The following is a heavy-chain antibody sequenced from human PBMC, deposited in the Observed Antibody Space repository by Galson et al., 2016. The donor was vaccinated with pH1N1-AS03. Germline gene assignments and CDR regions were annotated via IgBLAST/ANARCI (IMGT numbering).Heavy chain of an antibody. CDR3: AKYTIDWYEDY. V-gene: IGHV3-23*01. Sequence: SLRLSCAVSGFTFSTYAMTWVRQAPGRGLEWVSSISSTGSNTLYADSVMGRFTIARDNSKNTLYLQMNSLRAEDTAVFYCAKYTIDWYEDYWGQGTLVTVSS. CDR1: GFTFSTYA. J-gene: IGHJ4*02. D-gene: IGHD6-19*01. CDR2: ISSTGSNT.